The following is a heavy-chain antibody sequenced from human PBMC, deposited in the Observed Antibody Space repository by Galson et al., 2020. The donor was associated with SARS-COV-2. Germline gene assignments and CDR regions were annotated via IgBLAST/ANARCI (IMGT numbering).Heavy chain of an antibody. J-gene: IGHJ4*02. CDR2: IYYSGST. CDR3: ARGGVAMV. D-gene: IGHD5-18*01. V-gene: IGHV4-39*07. CDR1: GGSISSSSYY. Sequence: SETLSLTCTVSGGSISSSSYYWGWIRQPPGNGLEWIGSIYYSGSTYYNPSLKSRVTISVDTSKNQFSLKLSSVTAADTAVYYCARGGVAMVWSQGTLVTVSS.